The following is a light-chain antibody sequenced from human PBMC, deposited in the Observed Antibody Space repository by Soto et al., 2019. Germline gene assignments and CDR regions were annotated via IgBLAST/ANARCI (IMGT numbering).Light chain of an antibody. CDR1: QSVSSS. CDR3: QQYNSYSIT. J-gene: IGKJ5*01. Sequence: EVVLTQSPGTLSLSPGERATLSCRASQSVSSSLAWYQQKPGQSPRLLIYDTSNRATGIPARFSGSGSGTDFTLTISSLQPDDFATYYCQQYNSYSITFGQGTRLEIK. CDR2: DTS. V-gene: IGKV3-11*01.